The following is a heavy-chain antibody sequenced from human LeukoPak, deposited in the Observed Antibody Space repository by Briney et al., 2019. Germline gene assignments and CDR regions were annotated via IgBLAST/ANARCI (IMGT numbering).Heavy chain of an antibody. J-gene: IGHJ5*02. V-gene: IGHV4-34*01. CDR3: ARGPSVVVAATEDWFDP. D-gene: IGHD2-15*01. CDR1: GGSFSGYY. CDR2: INHSGST. Sequence: PSETLSLTCAVYGGSFSGYYWSWIRQPPGKGLEWIGEINHSGSTNYNPSLKSRVTISVDTSKNQFSLKLSSVTAADTAVYYCARGPSVVVAATEDWFDPWGQGTLVTVSS.